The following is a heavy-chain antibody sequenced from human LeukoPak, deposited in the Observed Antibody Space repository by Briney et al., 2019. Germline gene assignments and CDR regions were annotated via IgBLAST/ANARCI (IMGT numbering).Heavy chain of an antibody. Sequence: PGGSLRLSCAAFGFSVSTKYMSWLRQAPGKGPEWVSAIYSGGATYYADSVRGRFTISRDNSKNTLYLQMNSLRAEDTAVYYCARDDPELNYGSPLIDWGQGTLVTVSS. D-gene: IGHD4-17*01. CDR2: IYSGGAT. V-gene: IGHV3-66*01. J-gene: IGHJ4*02. CDR1: GFSVSTKY. CDR3: ARDDPELNYGSPLID.